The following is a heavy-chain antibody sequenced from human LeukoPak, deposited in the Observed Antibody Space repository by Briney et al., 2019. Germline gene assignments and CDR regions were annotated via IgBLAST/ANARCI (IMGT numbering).Heavy chain of an antibody. J-gene: IGHJ3*02. D-gene: IGHD2-15*01. CDR3: ATARVVVAAKVAFDI. V-gene: IGHV1-24*01. CDR2: FDPEDGKT. Sequence: GASVKVSCKVSGYTLTELSMHWVRQAPGKGLEWMGGFDPEDGKTIYAQKFQGRVTMTEDTSTDTAYMELSSLRSEDTAVYYCATARVVVAAKVAFDIWGQGTMVTVSS. CDR1: GYTLTELS.